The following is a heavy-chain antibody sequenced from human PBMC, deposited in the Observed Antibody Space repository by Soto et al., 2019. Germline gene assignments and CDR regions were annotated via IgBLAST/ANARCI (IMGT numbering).Heavy chain of an antibody. CDR2: IYYSGST. Sequence: SETLSLTCTVSGGSISSYYWSWIRQPPGKGLEWIGYIYYSGSTNYNPSLKSRVTISVDTSKNQFSLKLSSVTAADTAVYYCARDSSGYDSNWFDPWGQGTLVTVSS. J-gene: IGHJ5*02. CDR3: ARDSSGYDSNWFDP. D-gene: IGHD5-12*01. V-gene: IGHV4-59*01. CDR1: GGSISSYY.